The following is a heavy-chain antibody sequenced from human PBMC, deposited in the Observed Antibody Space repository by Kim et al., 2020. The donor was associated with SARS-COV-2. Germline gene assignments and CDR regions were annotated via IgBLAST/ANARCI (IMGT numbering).Heavy chain of an antibody. V-gene: IGHV1-3*01. CDR3: AREGSYGYKRWFDP. J-gene: IGHJ5*02. CDR1: GYTFTSYA. D-gene: IGHD5-18*01. Sequence: ASVKVSCKASGYTFTSYAMHWVRQAPGQRLEWMGWINAGNGNTKYSQKFQGRVTITRDTSASTAYMELSSLRSEDTAVYYCAREGSYGYKRWFDPWGQGTLVTVSS. CDR2: INAGNGNT.